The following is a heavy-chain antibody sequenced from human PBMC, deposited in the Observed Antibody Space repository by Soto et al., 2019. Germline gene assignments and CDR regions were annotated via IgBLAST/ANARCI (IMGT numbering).Heavy chain of an antibody. J-gene: IGHJ1*01. CDR1: GFTFSSYS. CDR2: ISSVGSTYI. CDR3: ASGTVTTVNAEYFQH. D-gene: IGHD4-17*01. Sequence: PGGSLRLSCAASGFTFSSYSMNWVRQAPGKGLEWVSCISSVGSTYIYYADSVKGRFTISRDNAKNSLYLQMNSLRAEDTAVYYCASGTVTTVNAEYFQHWGQGTLVTVSS. V-gene: IGHV3-21*01.